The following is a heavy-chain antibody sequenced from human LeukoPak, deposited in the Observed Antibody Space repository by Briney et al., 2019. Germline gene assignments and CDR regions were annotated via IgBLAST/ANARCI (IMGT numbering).Heavy chain of an antibody. V-gene: IGHV1-69*05. CDR1: GGTFSSSA. J-gene: IGHJ4*02. Sequence: SVKVSCKASGGTFSSSAISGVRQAPGQGLEWMGRIIPIFGTANYAQKFQGRVTITTDESTSTAYMELSSLRSEDTAVYYCARDEGAYYYDSSGYYFGYWGQGTLVTVSS. CDR2: IIPIFGTA. CDR3: ARDEGAYYYDSSGYYFGY. D-gene: IGHD3-22*01.